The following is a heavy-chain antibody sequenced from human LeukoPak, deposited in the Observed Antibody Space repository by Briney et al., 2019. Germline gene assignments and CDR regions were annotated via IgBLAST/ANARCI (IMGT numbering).Heavy chain of an antibody. CDR3: AGRYCSSTSCLGWFDP. D-gene: IGHD2-2*01. V-gene: IGHV4-39*01. Sequence: SETLSLTCTVSGGSISSSSHYWGWIRQPPGKGLEWIGSIYYSGSTYYNPSLKSRVTISVDTSKNQFSLKLSSVTAADTAVYYCAGRYCSSTSCLGWFDPWGQGTLVTVSS. CDR2: IYYSGST. CDR1: GGSISSSSHY. J-gene: IGHJ5*02.